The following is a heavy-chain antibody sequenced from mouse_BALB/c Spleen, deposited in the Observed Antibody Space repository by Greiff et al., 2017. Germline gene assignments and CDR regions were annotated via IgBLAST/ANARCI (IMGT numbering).Heavy chain of an antibody. V-gene: IGHV2-6-7*01. CDR3: ARDKDYGSSYNFDV. CDR1: GFSLTGYG. CDR2: IWGDGST. J-gene: IGHJ1*01. Sequence: QVQLKESGPGLVAPSQSLSITCTVSGFSLTGYGVNWVRQPPGKGLEWLGMIWGDGSTDYNSALKSRLSISKDNSKSQVFLKMNSLQTDDTARYYCARDKDYGSSYNFDVWGAGTTVTVSS. D-gene: IGHD1-1*01.